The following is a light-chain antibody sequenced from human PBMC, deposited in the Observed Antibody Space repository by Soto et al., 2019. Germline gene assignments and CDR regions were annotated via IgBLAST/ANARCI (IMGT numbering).Light chain of an antibody. CDR2: GNS. V-gene: IGLV1-40*01. J-gene: IGLJ1*01. CDR3: QSYDSSLSGSDV. CDR1: SSNIGAGYD. Sequence: QLVLTQPPSVSGVPGQRVTISCTGSSSNIGAGYDVHWYQQLPGTAPKLLIYGNSNRPSGVPDRFSGSKSGTSASLAITGLQAEDEADYYCQSYDSSLSGSDVFGTGTKLTVL.